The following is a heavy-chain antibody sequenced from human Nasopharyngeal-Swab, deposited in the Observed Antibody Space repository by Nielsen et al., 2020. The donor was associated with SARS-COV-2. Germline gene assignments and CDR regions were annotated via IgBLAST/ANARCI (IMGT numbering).Heavy chain of an antibody. Sequence: SETLSLTCVVCGGSISSYYWSWIRQPPGKGLEWIGYIYYSGSTNYNPSLKSRVTISVDTSKNQFSLKLSSVTAADTAVYYCARYSGSYYWFDPWGQGTLVTVSS. V-gene: IGHV4-59*01. CDR2: IYYSGST. CDR3: ARYSGSYYWFDP. D-gene: IGHD1-26*01. J-gene: IGHJ5*02. CDR1: GGSISSYY.